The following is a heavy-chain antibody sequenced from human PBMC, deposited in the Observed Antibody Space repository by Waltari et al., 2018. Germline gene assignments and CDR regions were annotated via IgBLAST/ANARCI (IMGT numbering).Heavy chain of an antibody. CDR2: INHSGST. V-gene: IGHV4-34*01. J-gene: IGHJ4*02. Sequence: QVQLQQWGAGLLKPSETLSLTCAVYGGSFSGYYWSWIRQPPGTGLEWIGEINHSGSTNYNPSLKSRVTISVDTSKNQFSLKLSSVTAADTAVYYCAREEYYYGSGSLDALYYFDYWGQGTLVTVSS. CDR1: GGSFSGYY. CDR3: AREEYYYGSGSLDALYYFDY. D-gene: IGHD3-10*01.